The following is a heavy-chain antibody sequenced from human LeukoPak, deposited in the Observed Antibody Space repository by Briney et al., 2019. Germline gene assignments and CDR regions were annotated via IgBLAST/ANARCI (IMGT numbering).Heavy chain of an antibody. Sequence: SSETLSLTCIVSGYSISSGYYWGWVRQPPGKGLEWVGSIFYTGTTHYNPSLRSRVTMSVDTSKNQLSLKLTSVTAADTAVYYCARGKSRFDAWGQGTLVTVPS. CDR3: ARGKSRFDA. CDR1: GYSISSGYY. CDR2: IFYTGTT. V-gene: IGHV4-38-2*02. J-gene: IGHJ5*02.